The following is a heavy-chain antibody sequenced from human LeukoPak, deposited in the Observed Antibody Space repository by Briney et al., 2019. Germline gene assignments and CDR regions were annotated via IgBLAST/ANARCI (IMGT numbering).Heavy chain of an antibody. D-gene: IGHD2-8*01. CDR1: GFTFSSYW. CDR3: ARESPDIVLMVYALYYFDY. CDR2: IKQDGSEK. Sequence: QAGGSLRLSCAASGFTFSSYWMSWVRQAPGKGLEWVANIKQDGSEKYYVDSVKGRFTISRDNAKNSLYLQMNSLIAEDTAVYYCARESPDIVLMVYALYYFDYWGQGTLVTVSS. J-gene: IGHJ4*02. V-gene: IGHV3-7*01.